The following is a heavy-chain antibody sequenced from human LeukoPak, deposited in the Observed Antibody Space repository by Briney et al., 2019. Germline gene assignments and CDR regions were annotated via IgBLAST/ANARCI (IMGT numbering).Heavy chain of an antibody. D-gene: IGHD6-19*01. CDR3: ALSSGWYVVYFDY. Sequence: SGPTQLNPTHPLTLTYTFSGFSLTTSRMCVSWIGQPPGKALSWLARIDWDDDKYYRTSLKTRLTISKDTSKNQVVLTMTNMAAVDTATYYCALSSGWYVVYFDYWGQGTLVTVSS. CDR2: IDWDDDK. V-gene: IGHV2-70*11. J-gene: IGHJ4*02. CDR1: GFSLTTSRMC.